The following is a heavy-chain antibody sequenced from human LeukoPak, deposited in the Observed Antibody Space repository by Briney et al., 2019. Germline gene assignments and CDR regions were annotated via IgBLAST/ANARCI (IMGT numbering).Heavy chain of an antibody. CDR3: AKQVTSGSYFNYYYYYGMDV. CDR2: ISYDGSNK. Sequence: PGRSLRLSCAASGFTFSSYGMHWVRQAPGKGLEWVAVISYDGSNKYYADSVKGRFTISRDNSKNTLYLQMNSLRAEDTAVYYCAKQVTSGSYFNYYYYYGMDVWGQGTTVTVSS. CDR1: GFTFSSYG. V-gene: IGHV3-30*18. D-gene: IGHD1-26*01. J-gene: IGHJ6*02.